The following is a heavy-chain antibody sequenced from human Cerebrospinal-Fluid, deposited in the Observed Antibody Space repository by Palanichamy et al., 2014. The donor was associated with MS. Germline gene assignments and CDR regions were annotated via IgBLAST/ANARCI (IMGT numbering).Heavy chain of an antibody. CDR3: ATLSRRSSSPIDY. V-gene: IGHV3-66*02. CDR2: IYAGGST. Sequence: VQLVVSGGGLVQPGGSLRLSCAASEFSVKNNYMSWVRQAPGKGLEWVSIIYAGGSTYYADSVKGRFTIARDNPKNTVFLQTNSLRPDDTGVYYCATLSRRSSSPIDYWGQGTLVSVSS. CDR1: EFSVKNNY. D-gene: IGHD6-6*01. J-gene: IGHJ4*02.